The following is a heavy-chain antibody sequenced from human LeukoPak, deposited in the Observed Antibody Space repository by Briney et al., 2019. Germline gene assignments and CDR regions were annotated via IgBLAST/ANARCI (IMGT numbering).Heavy chain of an antibody. CDR1: GYSFTSYW. V-gene: IGHV5-51*01. J-gene: IGHJ5*02. CDR2: IYPGDSDT. Sequence: GESLKISCKGSGYSFTSYWIGWVRQMPRKGLEWMGIIYPGDSDTRYSPSFQGQVTISADKSISTAYLQWSSLKASDTAMYYCARQLYPAGLSRIAVAGTAFDPWGQGTLVTVSS. CDR3: ARQLYPAGLSRIAVAGTAFDP. D-gene: IGHD6-19*01.